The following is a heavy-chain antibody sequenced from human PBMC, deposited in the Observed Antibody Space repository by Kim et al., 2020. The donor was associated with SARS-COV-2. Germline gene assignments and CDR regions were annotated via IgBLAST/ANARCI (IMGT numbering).Heavy chain of an antibody. CDR2: ISGSGGST. V-gene: IGHV3-23*01. Sequence: GGSLRLSCAASGFTFSSYAMSWVRQAPGKGLEWVSAISGSGGSTYYADSVKGRFTISRDNSKNTLYLQMNSLRAEDTAVYYCAKSHDPPKRGYSGYDPRGGDAFDIWGQGTMVTVSS. CDR3: AKSHDPPKRGYSGYDPRGGDAFDI. J-gene: IGHJ3*02. CDR1: GFTFSSYA. D-gene: IGHD5-12*01.